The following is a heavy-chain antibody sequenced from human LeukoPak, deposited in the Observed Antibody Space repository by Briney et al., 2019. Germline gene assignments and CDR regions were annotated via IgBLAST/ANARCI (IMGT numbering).Heavy chain of an antibody. CDR2: ITSKTYGGTT. V-gene: IGHV3-15*01. J-gene: IGHJ4*02. CDR1: GFNFTNAW. Sequence: GGSLRLSCAASGFNFTNAWMTWVRQAPGKGLEWVGRITSKTYGGTTDYAAPVKGRFTISRDDSKNTVYLQMNSLKIEDTAVYYCTTATSYWGQGSLVTVSS. CDR3: TTATSY.